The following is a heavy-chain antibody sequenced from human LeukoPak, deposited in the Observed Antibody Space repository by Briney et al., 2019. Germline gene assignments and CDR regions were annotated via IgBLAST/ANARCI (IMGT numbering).Heavy chain of an antibody. D-gene: IGHD3-9*01. CDR2: IRPHTGET. J-gene: IGHJ4*02. Sequence: ASVKVSCKASGYNFPSYGINWVRQAPGQGLEWMGWIRPHTGETHSAQRFQDRVTMTTDTSTSTAYMELRSLRSDDTAVYYCARGGYDILTGYNNWGQGTLVTVSS. V-gene: IGHV1-18*01. CDR1: GYNFPSYG. CDR3: ARGGYDILTGYNN.